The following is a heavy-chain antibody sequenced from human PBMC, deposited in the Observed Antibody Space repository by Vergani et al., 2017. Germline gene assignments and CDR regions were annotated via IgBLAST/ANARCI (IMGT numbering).Heavy chain of an antibody. Sequence: QVQLQESGPGLVKPSQTLSLTCTVSGGSISSGGYYWSWIRQHPGKGLEWIGEINHSGSTNYNPSLKSRVTISVDTSKNQFSLKLSSVTAADTAVYYCARGIAAAGDGNYYYYMDVWGKGTTVTVSS. J-gene: IGHJ6*03. CDR2: INHSGST. CDR3: ARGIAAAGDGNYYYYMDV. CDR1: GGSISSGGYY. V-gene: IGHV4-31*03. D-gene: IGHD6-13*01.